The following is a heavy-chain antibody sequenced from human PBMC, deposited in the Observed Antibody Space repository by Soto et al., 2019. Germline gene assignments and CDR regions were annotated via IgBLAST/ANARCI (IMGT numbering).Heavy chain of an antibody. CDR2: INHSGST. V-gene: IGHV4-34*01. Sequence: SETLSLTCAVYGGSFSGYYWSWIRQPPGKGLEWIGEINHSGSTNYNPSLKSRVTISVDTSKNQFSLKLSSVTAADTAVYYCARASSSWYLPGSGRYGMDVWGQGTTVTVSS. CDR1: GGSFSGYY. CDR3: ARASSSWYLPGSGRYGMDV. D-gene: IGHD6-13*01. J-gene: IGHJ6*02.